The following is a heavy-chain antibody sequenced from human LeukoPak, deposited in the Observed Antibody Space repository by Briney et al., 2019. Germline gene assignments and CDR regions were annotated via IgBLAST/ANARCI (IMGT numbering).Heavy chain of an antibody. CDR1: GYSFTSYW. V-gene: IGHV1-18*04. Sequence: GESLKISCKGSGYSFTSYWIGWVRQAPGQGLEWRGWISAYNGNTNYAQKLQGRVTMTTDTSTSTAYMELRSLRSDDTAVYYCARDWYCSGGSCYSLIYNYYYGMDVWGQGTTVTVSS. CDR2: ISAYNGNT. J-gene: IGHJ6*02. CDR3: ARDWYCSGGSCYSLIYNYYYGMDV. D-gene: IGHD2-15*01.